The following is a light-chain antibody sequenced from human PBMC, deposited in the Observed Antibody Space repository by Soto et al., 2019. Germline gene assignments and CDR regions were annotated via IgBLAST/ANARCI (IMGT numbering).Light chain of an antibody. CDR2: LNGDGSH. V-gene: IGLV4-69*01. CDR1: SGHSSYA. CDR3: QTWGTCILL. Sequence: QLVLTQSPSASASLGASVKLTCTLSSGHSSYAIAWHQQQPEKGPRYLMKLNGDGSHTKGDGIPDRFSGSSSGAERYLTISRLQSEDEADYYCQTWGTCILLFGGGTKLTVL. J-gene: IGLJ2*01.